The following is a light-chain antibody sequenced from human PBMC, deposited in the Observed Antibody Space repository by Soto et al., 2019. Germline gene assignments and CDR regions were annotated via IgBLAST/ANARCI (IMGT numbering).Light chain of an antibody. Sequence: DIQMTQSPSTLSASVGDRVTLTCRASETINTLLAWYQQKPGKAPKLLIYEASSLQSGVPSRFSGSGSRTDFTLTVSSLQSDDFATYDGQQYYSYPWTFGQGTKVEIK. J-gene: IGKJ1*01. CDR1: ETINTL. CDR3: QQYYSYPWT. V-gene: IGKV1-5*03. CDR2: EAS.